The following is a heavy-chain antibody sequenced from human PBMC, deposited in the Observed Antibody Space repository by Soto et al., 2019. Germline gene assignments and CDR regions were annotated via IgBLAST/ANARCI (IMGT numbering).Heavy chain of an antibody. CDR2: INYSGST. D-gene: IGHD2-15*01. V-gene: IGHV4-59*01. CDR3: ARHSKYCSGGSCYFVWFDP. J-gene: IGHJ5*02. Sequence: SETLSLTCTVSSGSISDYFWSWIRQPPGEGLEWIGYINYSGSTNYNPSLKSRVTISVDTSKNQFSLKLRSATAADTAVYYCARHSKYCSGGSCYFVWFDPWGQGTLVTVSS. CDR1: SGSISDYF.